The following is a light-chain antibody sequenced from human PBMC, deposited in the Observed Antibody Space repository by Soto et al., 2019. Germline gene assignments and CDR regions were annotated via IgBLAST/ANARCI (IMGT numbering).Light chain of an antibody. Sequence: DIVMTQSPDSLAVSLGERATINCKSSHSVLYSSNNKNYLAWHQQKPGQPPKLLIYWASTRESGVPYRFSGSGSAEYITLISSGVQAEDGAVYCSQAKYRPWTFGQGTKVEIK. J-gene: IGKJ1*01. CDR1: HSVLYSSNNKNY. V-gene: IGKV4-1*01. CDR3: QAKYRPWT. CDR2: WAS.